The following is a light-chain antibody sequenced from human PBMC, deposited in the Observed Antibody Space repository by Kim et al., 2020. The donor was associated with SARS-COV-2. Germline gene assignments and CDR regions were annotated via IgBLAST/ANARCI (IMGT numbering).Light chain of an antibody. CDR2: DDN. J-gene: IGLJ3*02. CDR1: SGKIASDY. CDR3: QSFDGTNWV. V-gene: IGLV6-57*03. Sequence: GKAVTIYGTRSSGKIASDYVQWYQQRPGSAPITVVYDDNQTPSGVPDRFSGSGDSSSNSATLTISGLRTEDEADYYCQSFDGTNWVFGGGTQLTVL.